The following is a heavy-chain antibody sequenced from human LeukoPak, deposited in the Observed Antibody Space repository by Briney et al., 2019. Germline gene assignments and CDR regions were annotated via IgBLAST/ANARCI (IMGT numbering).Heavy chain of an antibody. D-gene: IGHD6-19*01. CDR3: ARDHPGIAVARDY. J-gene: IGHJ4*02. CDR1: GFTFSGAW. Sequence: GSLRLSCAASGFTFSGAWMHWVRQDPGKGLEWIGEINHSGSTNYNPSLKSRVTISVDTSKNQFSLKLSSVTAADTAVYYCARDHPGIAVARDYWGQGTLVTVSS. V-gene: IGHV4-34*01. CDR2: INHSGST.